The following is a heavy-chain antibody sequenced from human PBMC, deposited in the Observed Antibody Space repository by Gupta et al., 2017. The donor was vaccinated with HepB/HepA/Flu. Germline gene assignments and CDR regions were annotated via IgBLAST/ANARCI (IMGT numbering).Heavy chain of an antibody. CDR3: ARQGYHTASDY. J-gene: IGHJ4*02. V-gene: IGHV4-39*01. D-gene: IGHD3-3*01. CDR1: GVSISSTSYY. CDR2: IYYGGNT. Sequence: QVQLQESGPGLVKPSETLSLSCSVSGVSISSTSYYWAWIRQPPGKGLEWIGGIYYGGNTHYSPSLRSRVTMSADTAKNQFSLRLSYVTAADTAVYFCARQGYHTASDYWGQGTLVTVSS.